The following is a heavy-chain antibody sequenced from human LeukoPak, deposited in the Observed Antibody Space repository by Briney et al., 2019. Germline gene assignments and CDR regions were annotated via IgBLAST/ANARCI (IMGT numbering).Heavy chain of an antibody. D-gene: IGHD6-19*01. CDR2: IRSDASNQ. CDR3: AKVPLSSSGWDREYYFDY. J-gene: IGHJ4*02. Sequence: GGSLGLSCAASAFTFSSYGMHWVRQAPGKGPEWVAFIRSDASNQYYADSVKGRFTISRDDSKNTLYLQMNSLRAEDTAVYYCAKVPLSSSGWDREYYFDYWGQGTLVTVSS. CDR1: AFTFSSYG. V-gene: IGHV3-30*02.